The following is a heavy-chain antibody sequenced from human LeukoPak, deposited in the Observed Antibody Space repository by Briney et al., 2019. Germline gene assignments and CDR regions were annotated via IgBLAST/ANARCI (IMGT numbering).Heavy chain of an antibody. Sequence: ASVKVSCKASGGTFSSYAISWVRQAPGQGLEWMGGIIPIFGSANYAQKFQGRVTITADESTSTAYMALSSLRSEDTAVYYCARAITMVRGVTTWFDPWGQGTLVT. CDR1: GGTFSSYA. D-gene: IGHD3-10*01. J-gene: IGHJ5*02. V-gene: IGHV1-69*13. CDR2: IIPIFGSA. CDR3: ARAITMVRGVTTWFDP.